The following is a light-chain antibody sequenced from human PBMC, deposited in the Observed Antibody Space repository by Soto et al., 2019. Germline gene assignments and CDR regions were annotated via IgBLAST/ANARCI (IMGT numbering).Light chain of an antibody. V-gene: IGKV1-39*01. J-gene: IGKJ2*01. CDR2: AAS. CDR3: QQSYSNVMHT. Sequence: DIQMTQSPSTLSASVGDRVTITCRASQHISIYLNWYQQRPGTAPKLLIFAASSLQSGVPSRFSGSGSGTEFTLTISSLQPEDFATYYCQQSYSNVMHTFGQGTKLEI. CDR1: QHISIY.